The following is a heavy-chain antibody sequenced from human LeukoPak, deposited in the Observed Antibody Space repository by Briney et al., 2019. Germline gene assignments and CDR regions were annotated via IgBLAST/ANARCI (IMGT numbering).Heavy chain of an antibody. V-gene: IGHV4-4*07. D-gene: IGHD3-22*01. CDR3: ARGTDSSGFYNSYFDP. CDR1: GGAISGFY. J-gene: IGHJ5*02. Sequence: PSETLSLTCTDSGGAISGFYWNWIWQPAGKGLEWIGRIYSSGTTNYNPSLKSRVTMSVDTSKNQFSLRLNSVTAADTAVYYCARGTDSSGFYNSYFDPWGQGTLVTVSS. CDR2: IYSSGTT.